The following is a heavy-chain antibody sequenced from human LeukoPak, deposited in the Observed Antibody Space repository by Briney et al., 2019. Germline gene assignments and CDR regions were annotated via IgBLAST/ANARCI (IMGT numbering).Heavy chain of an antibody. D-gene: IGHD4-23*01. CDR2: IIPIFGTA. CDR3: ARGWLAETTVVTPYNY. J-gene: IGHJ4*02. Sequence: ASVKVSCKASGGTFSSNAISWVRQAPGQGLEWMGGIIPIFGTANYAQKFQGRVTITAVESMSTAYMELSSLRYTAVYYCARGWLAETTVVTPYNYWGQGTLVTVSS. V-gene: IGHV1-69*13. CDR1: GGTFSSNA.